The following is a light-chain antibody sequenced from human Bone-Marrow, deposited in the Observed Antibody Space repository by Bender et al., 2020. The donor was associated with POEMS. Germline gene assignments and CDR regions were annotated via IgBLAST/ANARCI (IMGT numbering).Light chain of an antibody. CDR2: EVT. CDR1: SNDIGAYNY. CDR3: CSYVGSSTYV. V-gene: IGLV2-8*01. J-gene: IGLJ1*01. Sequence: QSALTQPPSASGSPGQSVTISCTGTSNDIGAYNYVSWLQQHPGKAPKFVIYEVTKRPSGVPDRFSGSRSGTSASLAISGLQSEDEADYYCCSYVGSSTYVFGSGTKVTVL.